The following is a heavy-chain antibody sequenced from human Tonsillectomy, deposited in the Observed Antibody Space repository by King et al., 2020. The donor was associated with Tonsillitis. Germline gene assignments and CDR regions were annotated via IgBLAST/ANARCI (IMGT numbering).Heavy chain of an antibody. Sequence: VKLVESGGGVVQPGRSLRLSCAASGFTFSSYGMHWVRQAPGKGLEWVAVISYDGSNKYYADSVKGRFTISRDNSKNTLYLQMNSLRAEDTAVYYCAKDDRQWLTFYYYGMDVWGQGTTVTVSS. J-gene: IGHJ6*02. CDR1: GFTFSSYG. D-gene: IGHD6-19*01. CDR2: ISYDGSNK. CDR3: AKDDRQWLTFYYYGMDV. V-gene: IGHV3-30*18.